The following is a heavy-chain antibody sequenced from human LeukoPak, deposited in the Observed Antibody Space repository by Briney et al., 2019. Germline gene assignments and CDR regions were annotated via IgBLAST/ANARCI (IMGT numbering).Heavy chain of an antibody. D-gene: IGHD6-13*01. CDR2: INHSGST. CDR1: GGSFSGYY. CDR3: ARAYSSSWYRWGNWFDP. Sequence: SETLSLTCAVYGGSFSGYYWSWIRQPPGKGLEWIGEINHSGSTSYNPSLKSRVTISVDTSKNQFSLKLSSVTAADTAVYYCARAYSSSWYRWGNWFDPWGQGTLVTVSS. V-gene: IGHV4-34*01. J-gene: IGHJ5*02.